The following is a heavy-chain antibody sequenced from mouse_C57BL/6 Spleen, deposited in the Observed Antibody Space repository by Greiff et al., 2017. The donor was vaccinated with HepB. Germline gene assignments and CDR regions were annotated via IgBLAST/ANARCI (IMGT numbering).Heavy chain of an antibody. CDR2: IHPNSGST. Sequence: VQLQQPGAELVKPGASVKLSCKASGYTFTSYWMHWVKQRPGQGLEWIGMIHPNSGSTNYNEKFKSKATLTVDKSSSTAYMQLSSLTSEDSAVYYCARPYYDYDGLWFAYWGQGTLVTVSA. V-gene: IGHV1-64*01. CDR3: ARPYYDYDGLWFAY. D-gene: IGHD2-4*01. J-gene: IGHJ3*01. CDR1: GYTFTSYW.